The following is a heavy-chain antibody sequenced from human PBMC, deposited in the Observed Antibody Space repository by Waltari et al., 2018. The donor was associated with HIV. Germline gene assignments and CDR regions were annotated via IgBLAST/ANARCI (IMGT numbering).Heavy chain of an antibody. CDR2: IYSNSNT. Sequence: EVPLVDSGGALTKPGGPLSPPCGIFGVAVSINDMSWVRPPPGKGLEWVSVIYSNSNTYYVDSGKGRFTIFRDNSKNTVYLQMNSLRAEDTAVYYCARMHRYYGSDQSRYFYFGFDVWGQGTTVTVS. J-gene: IGHJ6*02. CDR3: ARMHRYYGSDQSRYFYFGFDV. CDR1: GVAVSIND. V-gene: IGHV3-53*03. D-gene: IGHD3-10*01.